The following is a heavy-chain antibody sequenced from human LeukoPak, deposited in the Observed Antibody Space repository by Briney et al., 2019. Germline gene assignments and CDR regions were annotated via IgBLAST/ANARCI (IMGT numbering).Heavy chain of an antibody. V-gene: IGHV4-59*01. CDR3: ARTRRYYMDV. Sequence: PSETLSLTRTVSGGSISSYYWSWIRQPPGKGLEWIGYIYYSGSTNYNPSLKSRVTISVDTSKNQFSLKLSSVTAADTAVYYCARTRRYYMDVWGKGTRSPSP. J-gene: IGHJ6*03. CDR2: IYYSGST. D-gene: IGHD2-2*01. CDR1: GGSISSYY.